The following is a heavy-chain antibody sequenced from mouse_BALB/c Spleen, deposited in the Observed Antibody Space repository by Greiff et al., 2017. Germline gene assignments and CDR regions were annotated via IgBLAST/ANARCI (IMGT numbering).Heavy chain of an antibody. Sequence: EVMLVESGGGLVKPGGSLKLSCAASGFTFSDYYMYWVRQTPEKRLEWVATISDGGSYTYYPDSVKGRFTISRDNAKNNLYLQMSSLKSEDTAMYYCARDREITTATYFDVWGAGTTVTVSS. CDR1: GFTFSDYY. D-gene: IGHD1-2*01. CDR3: ARDREITTATYFDV. CDR2: ISDGGSYT. J-gene: IGHJ1*01. V-gene: IGHV5-4*02.